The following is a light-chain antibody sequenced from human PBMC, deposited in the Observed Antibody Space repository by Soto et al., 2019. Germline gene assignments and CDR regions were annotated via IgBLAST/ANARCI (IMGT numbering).Light chain of an antibody. V-gene: IGKV1-39*01. Sequence: DIQMTQSPSSLSASVGDRVTVTCRASQSISRHLNWYQQKPGKAPKLLIYAASSLQSGVPSRFSGSGSGTEFTLTISSLQPEDFATYSCQQSSSTPWTFGQGTKVDI. CDR1: QSISRH. CDR3: QQSSSTPWT. CDR2: AAS. J-gene: IGKJ1*01.